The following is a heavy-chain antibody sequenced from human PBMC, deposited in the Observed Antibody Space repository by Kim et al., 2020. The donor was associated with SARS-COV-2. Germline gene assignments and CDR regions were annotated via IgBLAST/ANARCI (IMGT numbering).Heavy chain of an antibody. J-gene: IGHJ5*02. V-gene: IGHV3-30*18. CDR1: GFTFSSYG. Sequence: GGSLRLSCAASGFTFSSYGMPWVRQAPGKGLEWVAVISYDGSNKYYADSVKGRFTISRDNSRNTLYLQMNSLRAEDTAVYYCAKGNSNPDWFDPWGQG. D-gene: IGHD4-4*01. CDR3: AKGNSNPDWFDP. CDR2: ISYDGSNK.